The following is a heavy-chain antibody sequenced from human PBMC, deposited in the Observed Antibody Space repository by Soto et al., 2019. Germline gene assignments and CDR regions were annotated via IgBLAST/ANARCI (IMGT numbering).Heavy chain of an antibody. CDR1: GGSISKHC. D-gene: IGHD6-13*01. CDR3: ARHPAASGDAFDI. J-gene: IGHJ3*02. V-gene: IGHV4-59*08. Sequence: PSETLSLTCTVSGGSISKHCWSWIRQPPGKGLESIGYIFYTGSTNYNPSLKSRVTISVDTAENHVSLELRAVTAAVTAVYYCARHPAASGDAFDICGRGTMVTVS. CDR2: IFYTGST.